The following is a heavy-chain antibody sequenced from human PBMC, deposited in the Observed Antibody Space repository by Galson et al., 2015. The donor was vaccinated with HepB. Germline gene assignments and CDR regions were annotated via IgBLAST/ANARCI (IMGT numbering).Heavy chain of an antibody. Sequence: SVKVSCKASGYTFTSYAMHWVRQAPGQRLEWMGWVNAGNGNTKYSQKFQGRVTITRDTSASTAYMELSSLRSEDTAVYYCARDPHYDFWVVGGAYYMDVWGKGTTVTVSS. D-gene: IGHD3-3*01. CDR1: GYTFTSYA. CDR3: ARDPHYDFWVVGGAYYMDV. V-gene: IGHV1-3*01. CDR2: VNAGNGNT. J-gene: IGHJ6*03.